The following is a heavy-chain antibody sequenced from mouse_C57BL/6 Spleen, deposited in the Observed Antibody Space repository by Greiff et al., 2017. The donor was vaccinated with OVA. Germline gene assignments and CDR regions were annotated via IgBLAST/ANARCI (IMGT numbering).Heavy chain of an antibody. D-gene: IGHD2-4*01. CDR3: TKAYYDYDGAWFAY. Sequence: EVQLQQSGGGLVQPGGSMKLSCVASGFTFSNYWMNWVRQSPEKGLEWVAQIRLKSDNYATHYAESVKGRFTISRDDSKSSVYLQMNNLRAEDTGIYYCTKAYYDYDGAWFAYWGQGTLVTVSA. J-gene: IGHJ3*01. V-gene: IGHV6-3*01. CDR1: GFTFSNYW. CDR2: IRLKSDNYAT.